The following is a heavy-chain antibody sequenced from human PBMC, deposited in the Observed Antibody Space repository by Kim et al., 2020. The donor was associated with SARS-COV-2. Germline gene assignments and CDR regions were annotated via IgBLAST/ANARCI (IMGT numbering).Heavy chain of an antibody. CDR3: ARDKGAGFYYFDY. V-gene: IGHV1-69*04. Sequence: YARKFQGRVTITADKSTSTAYMELSSLRSEDTAVYYCARDKGAGFYYFDYWGQGTLVTVSS. J-gene: IGHJ4*02. D-gene: IGHD1-26*01.